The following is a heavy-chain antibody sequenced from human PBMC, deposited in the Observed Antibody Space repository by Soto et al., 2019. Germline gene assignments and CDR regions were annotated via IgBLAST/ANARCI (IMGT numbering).Heavy chain of an antibody. D-gene: IGHD3-22*01. CDR3: ARDFYDSSGYYYYYYGMDV. CDR2: INHSGGST. Sequence: GASVKVSCKASGYTFTSYYMHWVRQAPGQGLEWMGIINHSGGSTSYAQKFQGRVTMTRDTSTSTVYMELSSLRSEDTAVYYCARDFYDSSGYYYYYYGMDVWGQGTTVTVSS. V-gene: IGHV1-46*01. J-gene: IGHJ6*02. CDR1: GYTFTSYY.